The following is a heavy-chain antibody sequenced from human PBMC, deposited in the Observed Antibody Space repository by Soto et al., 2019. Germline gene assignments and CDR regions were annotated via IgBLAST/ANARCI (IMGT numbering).Heavy chain of an antibody. D-gene: IGHD2-8*01. V-gene: IGHV1-18*01. J-gene: IGHJ6*01. Sequence: GXSVKVSCKAPVFTFSNYGLNWVRQAPGQGLEWMGWVSANNGHTNYAQNLQGRVSMTTDTSTSTAYMELRGLRFDDTAVYYCARDIESVTAKHFFYYYAMDVWGQGTKVTV. CDR1: VFTFSNYG. CDR3: ARDIESVTAKHFFYYYAMDV. CDR2: VSANNGHT.